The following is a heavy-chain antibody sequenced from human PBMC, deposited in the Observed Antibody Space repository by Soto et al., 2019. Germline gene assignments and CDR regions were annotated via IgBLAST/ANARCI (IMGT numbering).Heavy chain of an antibody. CDR2: ISGGGGST. D-gene: IGHD3-22*01. CDR1: GVTFIIYA. Sequence: PGGFLRLSCAASGVTFIIYAMNWVRQAPGKGLEWVSGISGGGGSTYYADSVKGRFTISRDNSKNTLYLQMNSLRVEDTAVYYCAKDPTSYDSSAQFDSWGQGTLVTVSS. J-gene: IGHJ4*02. CDR3: AKDPTSYDSSAQFDS. V-gene: IGHV3-23*01.